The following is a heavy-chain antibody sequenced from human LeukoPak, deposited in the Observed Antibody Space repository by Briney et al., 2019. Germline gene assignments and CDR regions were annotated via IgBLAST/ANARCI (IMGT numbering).Heavy chain of an antibody. J-gene: IGHJ4*02. CDR2: ITSDGSRT. CDR1: GFTFSSSW. V-gene: IGHV3-74*01. Sequence: GGSLRLSCAASGFTFSSSWMHWVRHAPGKGLVWVSRITSDGSRTYYADSVKGRFTISRDNAKNTLYLQMNSLRAEDTAVYYCARDIGTDWGQGTLVTVSS. CDR3: ARDIGTD. D-gene: IGHD1-14*01.